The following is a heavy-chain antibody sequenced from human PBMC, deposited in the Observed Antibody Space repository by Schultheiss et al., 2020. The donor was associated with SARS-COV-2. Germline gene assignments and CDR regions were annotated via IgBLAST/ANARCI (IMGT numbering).Heavy chain of an antibody. D-gene: IGHD1-7*01. Sequence: GESLKISCAASGFTFSSYAMHWVRQAPGKGLEWVSRINSDGSSTSYADSVKGRFTISRDNAKNTLYLQMNSLRAEDTAVYYCARDPDRWNYIMSWFDPWGQGTLATVSS. J-gene: IGHJ5*02. CDR2: INSDGSST. V-gene: IGHV3-74*01. CDR1: GFTFSSYA. CDR3: ARDPDRWNYIMSWFDP.